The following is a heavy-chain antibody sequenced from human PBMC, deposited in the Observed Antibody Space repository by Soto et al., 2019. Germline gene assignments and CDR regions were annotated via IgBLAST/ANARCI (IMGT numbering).Heavy chain of an antibody. J-gene: IGHJ4*02. Sequence: EVQLVESGGGLIQPGGSLRLSCAVSGFTVSSNYMSWVRQAPGKGLEWVSVIYSGGSTYYADSVKGRFTISRDNSKSTLYLQMNSLRAEDTAVYYCARHITMDPLLVYWGQGTLVTVSP. CDR3: ARHITMDPLLVY. CDR1: GFTVSSNY. CDR2: IYSGGST. D-gene: IGHD3-10*01. V-gene: IGHV3-53*01.